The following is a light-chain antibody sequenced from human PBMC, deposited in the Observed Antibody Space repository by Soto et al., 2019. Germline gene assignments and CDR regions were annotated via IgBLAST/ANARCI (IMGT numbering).Light chain of an antibody. Sequence: DIVMTQSPDSLAVSLGERATINCKSSQNILHTSNAKNYLAWYQQKPGQPPKVLIYWTSTRYSGVPDRFSGSRSGTDLTLTISNLQAEDVAVYDCQQHQRKPWTFGNGTKVEI. V-gene: IGKV4-1*01. J-gene: IGKJ1*01. CDR3: QQHQRKPWT. CDR2: WTS. CDR1: QNILHTSNAKNY.